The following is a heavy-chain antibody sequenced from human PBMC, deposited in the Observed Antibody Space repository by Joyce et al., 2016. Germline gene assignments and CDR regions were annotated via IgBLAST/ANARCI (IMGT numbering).Heavy chain of an antibody. CDR3: ARVVVVPDAIPFDH. D-gene: IGHD2-2*01. J-gene: IGHJ4*02. Sequence: QVQLQQWGTGLLKPSETLSLTCAVYGGSFSAYHWRWIRQTPGKGLEWIGEINHSGVTNYNPSLKSRVTISIDTSKNQVSLKLTSVTAADTAMYYCARVVVVPDAIPFDHWGQGTLVTVSS. CDR2: INHSGVT. CDR1: GGSFSAYH. V-gene: IGHV4-34*01.